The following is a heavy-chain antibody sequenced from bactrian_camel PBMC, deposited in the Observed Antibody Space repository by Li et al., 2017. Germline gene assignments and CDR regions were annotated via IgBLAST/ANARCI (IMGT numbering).Heavy chain of an antibody. CDR3: KAGRWESMSCTPWR. Sequence: VQLVESGGGSVQAGGALRLSCAASGYTSSFYCKAWLRQVPGKEREGVAVIDGDGSTTYVDSVKGRSTISRDNIKNTLYLQMNSLKPEDTGMYHCKAGRWESMSCTPWRWGQGTQVTVS. J-gene: IGHJ4*01. CDR1: GYTSSFYC. CDR2: IDGDGST. D-gene: IGHD1*01. V-gene: IGHV3S53*01.